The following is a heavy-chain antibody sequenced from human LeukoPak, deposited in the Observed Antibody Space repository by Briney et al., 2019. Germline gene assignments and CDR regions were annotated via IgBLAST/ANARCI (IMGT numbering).Heavy chain of an antibody. D-gene: IGHD5-12*01. V-gene: IGHV3-66*01. CDR1: TFSVSTNY. J-gene: IGHJ4*02. CDR3: AAKGNGYSGTYVFAH. CDR2: LYSSGYA. Sequence: GGSLRLSCAASTFSVSTNYMSWVRQAPGKGLEWISVLYSSGYAKYADSVRGRFSISRDNSENTLSLQMNSLRAEDTAVYYCAAKGNGYSGTYVFAHWGRGTLVTVSP.